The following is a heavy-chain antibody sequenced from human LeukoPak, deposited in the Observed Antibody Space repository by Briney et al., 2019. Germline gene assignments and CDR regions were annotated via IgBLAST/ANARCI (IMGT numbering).Heavy chain of an antibody. CDR3: AELGITMIGGV. J-gene: IGHJ6*04. Sequence: TGGSLRLSCAASGFTFSDYNMNWVRQVPGKGLESVSYISSSGSTMYYADSVKGRFTISRDNAKNSLYLQMNSLRAEDTAVYYCAELGITMIGGVWGKGTTVTISS. CDR1: GFTFSDYN. CDR2: ISSSGSTM. D-gene: IGHD3-10*02. V-gene: IGHV3-48*04.